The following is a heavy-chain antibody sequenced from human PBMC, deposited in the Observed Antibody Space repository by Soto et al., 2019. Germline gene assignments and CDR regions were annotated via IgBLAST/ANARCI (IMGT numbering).Heavy chain of an antibody. CDR1: GFSFRFSGVG. J-gene: IGHJ4*02. CDR3: AHRLRSSNGWGTFDY. V-gene: IGHV2-5*02. D-gene: IGHD3-16*01. CDR2: ICWVDDK. Sequence: QITLKESGPTLVKPTQTLTLTCTFSGFSFRFSGVGVGWIRQPPGKVLEWVAFICWVDDKRYSPSLKSMITITKDTSNNQVVHTMTNIDPVDSGTYYCAHRLRSSNGWGTFDYWGQGIVVTVSS.